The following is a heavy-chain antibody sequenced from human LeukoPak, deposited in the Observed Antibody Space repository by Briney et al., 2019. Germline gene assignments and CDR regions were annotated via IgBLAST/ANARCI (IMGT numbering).Heavy chain of an antibody. CDR2: INHSGSP. CDR1: GGSFSDYY. CDR3: ARGERRDGYNYYDY. D-gene: IGHD5-24*01. J-gene: IGHJ4*02. Sequence: SETLSLTCAVYGGSFSDYYWTWIRQPPGKGLEWIGEINHSGSPNNNPSLKSRVSISFDTSKNQFSLKLSSVTAADTAVYYCARGERRDGYNYYDYWGQGTLVTVSS. V-gene: IGHV4-34*01.